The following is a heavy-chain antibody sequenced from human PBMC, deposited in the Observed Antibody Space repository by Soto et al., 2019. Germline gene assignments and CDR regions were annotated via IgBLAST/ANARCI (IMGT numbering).Heavy chain of an antibody. CDR3: FYSWNHPQQIDL. Sequence: PGGTLRLSCAASGFTFSGKYMYWVRQAPGKGLEWVARIRNKANSYSTEYAASVKGRFTFSRDDSKNAVYLQMDSLKTEDTAVYYCFYSWNHPQQIDLWGQRTSVTVSS. V-gene: IGHV3-72*01. CDR1: GFTFSGKY. J-gene: IGHJ5*01. CDR2: IRNKANSYST. D-gene: IGHD1-1*01.